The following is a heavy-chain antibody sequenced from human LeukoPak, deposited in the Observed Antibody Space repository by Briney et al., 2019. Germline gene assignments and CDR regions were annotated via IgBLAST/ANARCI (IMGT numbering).Heavy chain of an antibody. CDR3: ARGGYYGSGNDFRFDP. Sequence: SETLSLTCTVSGGSISSSSYYWSWIRQPPGKGLEWIGYIDHTGSTNYNPSLNSRVTISRDMSKNHFSLKLSSVTAADTAVYYCARGGYYGSGNDFRFDPWGQGTLVTVSS. V-gene: IGHV4-61*03. CDR2: IDHTGST. D-gene: IGHD3-10*01. J-gene: IGHJ5*02. CDR1: GGSISSSSYY.